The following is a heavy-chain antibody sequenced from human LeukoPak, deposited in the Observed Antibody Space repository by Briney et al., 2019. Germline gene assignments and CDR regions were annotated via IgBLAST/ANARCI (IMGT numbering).Heavy chain of an antibody. CDR1: GFTFSSYG. CDR2: ISYDGSNK. CDR3: AKQLWFHWYFDL. Sequence: GGSLRLSCAASGFTFSSYGMHWVRQAPGKGLEWVTVISYDGSNKYYADSVKGRFTISRDNSKNTLYVQMNSLRAEDTAVYYCAKQLWFHWYFDLWGRGTLVTVSS. V-gene: IGHV3-30*18. D-gene: IGHD5-18*01. J-gene: IGHJ2*01.